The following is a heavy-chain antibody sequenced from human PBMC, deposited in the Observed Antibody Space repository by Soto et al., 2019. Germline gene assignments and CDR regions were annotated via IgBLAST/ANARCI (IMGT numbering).Heavy chain of an antibody. CDR1: GFTFSSYW. CDR3: ARGAGGYYYMDV. Sequence: EVQLVESGGGLVQPGGSPRLSCAASGFTFSSYWMHWVRQAPGKGLVWVSRINSDGRSTNYADSVKGRFTISRDNAKNTVYLQMNSLRVEDTAVYYCARGAGGYYYMDVWGKGTTVTVSS. CDR2: INSDGRST. J-gene: IGHJ6*03. V-gene: IGHV3-74*01. D-gene: IGHD3-10*01.